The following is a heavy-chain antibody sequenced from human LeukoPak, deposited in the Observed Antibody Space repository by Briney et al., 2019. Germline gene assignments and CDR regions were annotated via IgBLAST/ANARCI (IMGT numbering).Heavy chain of an antibody. D-gene: IGHD6-6*01. J-gene: IGHJ4*02. CDR2: IYYSGST. V-gene: IGHV4-30-4*08. CDR1: GGSISSGDYY. CDR3: ARRYSSSPPAW. Sequence: RSSETLSLTCTVSGGSISSGDYYWSWIRQPPGKGLEWIGYIYYSGSTYYNPSLKSRVTISVDTSKNQFSLKLSSVTAADTAVYYCARRYSSSPPAWWGQGTLVTVSS.